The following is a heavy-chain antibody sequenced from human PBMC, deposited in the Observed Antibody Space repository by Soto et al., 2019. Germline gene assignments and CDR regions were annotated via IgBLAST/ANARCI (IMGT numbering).Heavy chain of an antibody. CDR2: ISSSGDYT. Sequence: EVQLVESGRGLVKPGGSLRLSCAASGFTFSSYTMNWVRQAPGKGLEWVSSISSSGDYTYYADSMKGRVTISRDNAKNSLYLRVTSLRAEDTAFYYCARETGYTTTWTNWFDPWGQGTLVTVAS. V-gene: IGHV3-21*02. D-gene: IGHD6-13*01. CDR3: ARETGYTTTWTNWFDP. CDR1: GFTFSSYT. J-gene: IGHJ5*02.